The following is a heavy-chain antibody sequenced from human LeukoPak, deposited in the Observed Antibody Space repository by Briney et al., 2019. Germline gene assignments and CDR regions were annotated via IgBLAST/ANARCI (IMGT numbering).Heavy chain of an antibody. D-gene: IGHD1-1*01. CDR2: LTGNGDIT. CDR3: AKRGNTISFFDP. V-gene: IGHV3-23*01. CDR1: GFTFSNYA. J-gene: IGHJ5*02. Sequence: PGGSLRLSCAASGFTFSNYAMYWVRQAPGKGLEWVSGLTGNGDITYYTDSVKGRFTISRDNSKNTLYLEMNNLRAEDTALYYCAKRGNTISFFDPWGQGTLVTASS.